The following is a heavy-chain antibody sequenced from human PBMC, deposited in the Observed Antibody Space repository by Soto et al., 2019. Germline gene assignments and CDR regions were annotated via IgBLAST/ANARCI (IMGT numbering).Heavy chain of an antibody. D-gene: IGHD3-10*02. V-gene: IGHV3-23*01. CDR3: AKGKSSNYVSHAFDV. J-gene: IGHJ3*01. CDR2: ISGGGGSI. CDR1: GFNFNTYA. Sequence: GGSLRLSCAASGFNFNTYAMSWVRQAPGKGLEWVSGISGGGGSIHYVDSVKGRFTISRDNSKNTLYLQMSSLRGEGTAVYYCAKGKSSNYVSHAFDVWGQGTMVTVSS.